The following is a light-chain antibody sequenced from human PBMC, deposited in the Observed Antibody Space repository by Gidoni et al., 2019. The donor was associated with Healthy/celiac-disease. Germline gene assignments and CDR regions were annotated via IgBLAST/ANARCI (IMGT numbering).Light chain of an antibody. V-gene: IGKV1-33*01. CDR2: DAS. J-gene: IGKJ2*01. CDR1: QDISNY. Sequence: IQMTQSPSSLSASVGDRVTITCQASQDISNYLNWYQQKPGKAPKLLIYDASNLETGVPSRFSGSGSGTDFTFTISSLQPEDIATYYCQQYDNLPLMYTFXXXTKLEIK. CDR3: QQYDNLPLMYT.